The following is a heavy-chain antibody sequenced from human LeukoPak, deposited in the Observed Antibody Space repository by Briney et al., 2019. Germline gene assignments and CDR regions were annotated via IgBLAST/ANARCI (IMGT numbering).Heavy chain of an antibody. CDR1: GFIFDDYA. CDR3: ARGSYYDTSGHYAF. J-gene: IGHJ4*02. CDR2: INWNGGST. Sequence: GGSLRLSCAASGFIFDDYAMHWVRQAPGKGLEWVSGINWNGGSTGYADSLKGRFTISRDNANNSLYLQMNSLRVEDTALYYCARGSYYDTSGHYAFWGQGTLVTVSS. V-gene: IGHV3-20*04. D-gene: IGHD3-22*01.